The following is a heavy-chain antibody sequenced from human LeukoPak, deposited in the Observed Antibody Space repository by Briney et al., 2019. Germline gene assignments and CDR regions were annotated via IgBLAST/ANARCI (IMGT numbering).Heavy chain of an antibody. CDR2: ISSSSRYI. Sequence: GGSLRLSCAASGFTFSSYSMNWVRQAPGKGLEWVSSISSSSRYIYYADSVKGRFTISRDNAKNSLCLQMNSLRAEDTAVYYCARAGGGTGTRTYGSGSYWFDYWGQGTLVTVSS. CDR3: ARAGGGTGTRTYGSGSYWFDY. J-gene: IGHJ4*02. CDR1: GFTFSSYS. D-gene: IGHD3-10*01. V-gene: IGHV3-21*01.